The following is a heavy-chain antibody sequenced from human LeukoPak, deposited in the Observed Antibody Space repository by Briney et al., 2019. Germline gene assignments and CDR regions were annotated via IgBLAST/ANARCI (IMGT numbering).Heavy chain of an antibody. Sequence: GASVKVSCKASGGTFSSYAISWVRQAPGQGLEWMGGIIPIFGTANYAQKFQGRVTITADKSTSTAYMELSSLRSEDTAVYYCARDQPAAGRTLYYYYMDVWGKGTTVTVSS. D-gene: IGHD6-13*01. CDR2: IIPIFGTA. CDR1: GGTFSSYA. J-gene: IGHJ6*03. V-gene: IGHV1-69*06. CDR3: ARDQPAAGRTLYYYYMDV.